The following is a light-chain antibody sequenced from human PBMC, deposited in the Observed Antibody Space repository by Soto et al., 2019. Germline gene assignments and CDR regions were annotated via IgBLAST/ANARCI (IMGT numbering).Light chain of an antibody. J-gene: IGKJ2*01. CDR1: QTISGF. CDR2: SAS. CDR3: QQANSFPPT. V-gene: IGKV1-39*01. Sequence: DIQMTQSPSSLSAFVGDRVTITCRASQTISGFLNWYQQKPGKAPGLLIYSASTLQSGVPSRFSGSGSGTEFTLTISSLQPEDFATYYCQQANSFPPTFGQGTKLEIK.